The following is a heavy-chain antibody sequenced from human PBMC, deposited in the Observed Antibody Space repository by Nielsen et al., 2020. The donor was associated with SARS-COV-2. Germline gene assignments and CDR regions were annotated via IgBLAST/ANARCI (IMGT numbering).Heavy chain of an antibody. J-gene: IGHJ4*02. CDR2: INWNSGSI. Sequence: SCAASGFTFSSYAMHWVRQTPGKGLEWVSGINWNSGSIRYADSVKGRFTISRNNAKNSLYLQMNSLRAEDTALYYCAKDITYDSSGFRTNFDYWGQGTLVTVSS. CDR3: AKDITYDSSGFRTNFDY. V-gene: IGHV3-9*01. CDR1: GFTFSSYA. D-gene: IGHD3-22*01.